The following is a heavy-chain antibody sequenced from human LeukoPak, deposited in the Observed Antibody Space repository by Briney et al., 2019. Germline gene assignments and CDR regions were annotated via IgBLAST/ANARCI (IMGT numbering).Heavy chain of an antibody. CDR3: ARALGAGTGAFDI. Sequence: ASVKVSCKASGYTFTSYYMHWVRQAPGQGLEWMGIINPSGGSTSCAQKFQGRVTMTRDTSTSTVYMELSSLRSEDTAVYYCARALGAGTGAFDIWGQGTMVTVSS. CDR1: GYTFTSYY. D-gene: IGHD6-19*01. J-gene: IGHJ3*02. V-gene: IGHV1-46*01. CDR2: INPSGGST.